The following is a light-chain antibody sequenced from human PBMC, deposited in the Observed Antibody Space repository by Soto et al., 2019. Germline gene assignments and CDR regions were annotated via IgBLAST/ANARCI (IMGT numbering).Light chain of an antibody. CDR3: SSYTSTSTPVV. J-gene: IGLJ2*01. V-gene: IGLV2-14*03. CDR1: SSDVGRYDY. CDR2: DVT. Sequence: QSALTQPASVSGSPGQSITISCTGASSDVGRYDYISWYQQHPGKAPKLIIYDVTNRPSGIGNRFSGSKSGNTASLTISGLQAEDEADYYCSSYTSTSTPVVFGGETKLTVL.